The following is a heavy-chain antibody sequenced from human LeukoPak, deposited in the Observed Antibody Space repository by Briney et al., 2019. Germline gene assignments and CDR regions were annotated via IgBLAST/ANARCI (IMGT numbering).Heavy chain of an antibody. CDR1: GFTFSSYA. V-gene: IGHV3-30*04. CDR3: ARDKGYCSSTSCYGYYYYGMDV. D-gene: IGHD2-2*01. Sequence: GGSLRLSCAASGFTFSSYAMQSVRQAPGKGLEWEAVISYDGSNKYYADSVKGRFTISRDNSKNTLYLQMNSLRAEDTAMYYCARDKGYCSSTSCYGYYYYGMDVWGQGTTVTVSS. J-gene: IGHJ6*02. CDR2: ISYDGSNK.